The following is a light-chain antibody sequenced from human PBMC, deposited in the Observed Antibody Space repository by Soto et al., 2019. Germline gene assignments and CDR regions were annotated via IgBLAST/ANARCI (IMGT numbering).Light chain of an antibody. CDR1: QSISSW. J-gene: IGKJ2*01. CDR3: QQYNSYSLYT. V-gene: IGKV1-5*01. CDR2: DAS. Sequence: DILMTQSPSTLSASVGDRVTITCRASQSISSWLAWYQQKPGKAPKLLIYDASSLESGVPSRFSGSGSGTEFTLTISSLQPDDFATYYCQQYNSYSLYTLGQGTKLEIK.